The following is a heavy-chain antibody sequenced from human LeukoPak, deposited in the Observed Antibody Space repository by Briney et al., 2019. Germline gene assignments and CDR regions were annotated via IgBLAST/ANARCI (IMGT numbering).Heavy chain of an antibody. CDR3: AKTCTSCYKYYFDY. Sequence: PGGSLRLSCAASGFTFSSYAMSWVRQAPGKGLEWVSAISGSGGSTYYADSVKGRFTISRDNSKNTLYMQMNSLRAEDTAVYYCAKTCTSCYKYYFDYWGQGTLVTVSS. J-gene: IGHJ4*02. D-gene: IGHD2-2*01. CDR1: GFTFSSYA. V-gene: IGHV3-23*01. CDR2: ISGSGGST.